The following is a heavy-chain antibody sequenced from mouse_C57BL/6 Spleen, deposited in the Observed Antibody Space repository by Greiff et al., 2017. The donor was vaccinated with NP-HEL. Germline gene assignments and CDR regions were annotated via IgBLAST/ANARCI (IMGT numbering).Heavy chain of an antibody. J-gene: IGHJ2*01. CDR2: IYPGSGNT. CDR3: AGGITTAFFDY. Sequence: QVQLKQSGPELVKPGASVKISCKASGYSFTSYYIHWVKQRPGQGLEWIGWIYPGSGNTKYNEKFKGKATLTADTSSSTAYMQLSSLTSEDSAVYYCAGGITTAFFDYWGQGTTLTVSS. D-gene: IGHD1-2*01. V-gene: IGHV1-66*01. CDR1: GYSFTSYY.